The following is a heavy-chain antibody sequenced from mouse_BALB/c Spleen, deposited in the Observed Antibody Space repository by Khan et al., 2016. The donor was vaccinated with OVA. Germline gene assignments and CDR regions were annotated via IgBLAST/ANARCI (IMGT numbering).Heavy chain of an antibody. CDR2: ISYSGST. D-gene: IGHD3-2*02. V-gene: IGHV3-2*02. CDR1: GYSITSGYG. J-gene: IGHJ2*01. Sequence: EVQLVESGPGLVKPSQSLSLTCTVTGYSITSGYGWNWLRQFPGNKLEWMAYISYSGSTNSNPSLKSRISITRDTSKKQCFLQLNSVTTEDTATYYCARKARMKYWGQGTTLAVSS. CDR3: ARKARMKY.